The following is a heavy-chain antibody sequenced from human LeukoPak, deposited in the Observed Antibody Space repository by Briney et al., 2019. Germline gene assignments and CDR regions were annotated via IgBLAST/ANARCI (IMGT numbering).Heavy chain of an antibody. CDR1: GYTFTSYY. Sequence: ASVKVSCKASGYTFTSYYMHWVRQAPGQGLEWMGIINPSGGSTSYAQKFQGRVTMTRDTSTSTVYMELSSLRSEDTAVYYCARAPILYYYYYYMDVWGKGTTVTVSS. V-gene: IGHV1-46*01. J-gene: IGHJ6*03. CDR3: ARAPILYYYYYYMDV. CDR2: INPSGGST.